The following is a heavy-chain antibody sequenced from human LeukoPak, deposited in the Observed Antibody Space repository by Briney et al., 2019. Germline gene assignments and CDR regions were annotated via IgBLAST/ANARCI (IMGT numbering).Heavy chain of an antibody. CDR3: ARVVSSWYAFYYYYYMDV. CDR1: GYTFTGYC. J-gene: IGHJ6*03. D-gene: IGHD6-13*01. CDR2: INPNSGGT. V-gene: IGHV1-2*02. Sequence: ASVTVSCKASGYTFTGYCMHWVRQAPGQGLERMGWINPNSGGTNYAQKFQGRVTMTRETSISTAYMELSRLRSDDTAVYYCARVVSSWYAFYYYYYMDVWGKGTTVTVSS.